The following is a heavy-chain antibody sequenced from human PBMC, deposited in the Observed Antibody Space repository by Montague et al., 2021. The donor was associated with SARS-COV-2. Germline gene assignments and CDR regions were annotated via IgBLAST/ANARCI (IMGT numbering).Heavy chain of an antibody. J-gene: IGHJ6*02. Sequence: VKPTQTLTLTCTFSGFSLSTSGMCVSWIRQPPGKALEWLALIDWDDDKYYSTSLKTRLTISKDTSKNQVVLTMTNMDPVDTATYCARLRVEMATMIGNYYYYGIDVWGQETTVTVSS. CDR3: ARLRVEMATMIGNYYYYGIDV. CDR1: GFSLSTSGMC. D-gene: IGHD5-24*01. V-gene: IGHV2-70*01. CDR2: IDWDDDK.